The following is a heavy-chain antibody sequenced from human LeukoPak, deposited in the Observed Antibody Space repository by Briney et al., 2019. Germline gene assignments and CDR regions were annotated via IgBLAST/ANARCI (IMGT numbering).Heavy chain of an antibody. Sequence: ASVTVSCQASGYTFTHYGISWVGPAPGQGLAWMGWISAYNGNTNYAQKLQGRVTMTTDTSTSTAYMELRSLRSDDTAVYYCARGKGVAGTSTFDYWGQGTLVTVSS. CDR1: GYTFTHYG. V-gene: IGHV1-18*01. CDR3: ARGKGVAGTSTFDY. J-gene: IGHJ4*02. D-gene: IGHD6-19*01. CDR2: ISAYNGNT.